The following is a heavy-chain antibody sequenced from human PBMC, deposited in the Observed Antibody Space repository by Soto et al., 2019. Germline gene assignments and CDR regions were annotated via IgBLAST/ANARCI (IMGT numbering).Heavy chain of an antibody. J-gene: IGHJ5*02. CDR3: ARDLGYSSGLNWFDP. D-gene: IGHD5-18*01. Sequence: GGSLRLACAASVFTFRSYWMHWVRQAPGKGLVWVSRINSDGSSTSYADSVKGRFTISRDNAKNTLYLQMNSLRAEDTAVYYCARDLGYSSGLNWFDPWGQGTMVTVSS. CDR1: VFTFRSYW. CDR2: INSDGSST. V-gene: IGHV3-74*01.